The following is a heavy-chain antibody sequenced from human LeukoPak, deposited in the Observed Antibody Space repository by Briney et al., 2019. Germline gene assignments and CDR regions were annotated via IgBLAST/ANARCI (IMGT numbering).Heavy chain of an antibody. CDR2: INPNSGGT. D-gene: IGHD1-26*01. J-gene: IGHJ5*02. CDR1: GYTFTGYY. CDR3: ARRYGGGSYYWFDP. V-gene: IGHV1-2*02. Sequence: GASVKVSCKVSGYTFTGYYMHWVRQAPGQGLEWMGWINPNSGGTNYAQKFQGRVTMTRDTSISTACMELSRLRSDDTAVYYCARRYGGGSYYWFDPWGQGTLVTVSS.